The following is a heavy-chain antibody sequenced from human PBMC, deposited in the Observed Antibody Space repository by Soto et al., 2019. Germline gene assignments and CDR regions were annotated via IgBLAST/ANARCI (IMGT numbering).Heavy chain of an antibody. D-gene: IGHD5-12*01. CDR3: AKEPWGGYDNYWFDP. J-gene: IGHJ5*02. Sequence: ETLSLTCTVSGGSISSYYWSWIRQPPGKGLEWVSAISGSGGSTYYADSVKGRFTISRDNSKDTLYLQMNSLRAEDTAVYYCAKEPWGGYDNYWFDPWGQGTLVTVSS. V-gene: IGHV3-23*01. CDR1: GGSISSYY. CDR2: ISGSGGST.